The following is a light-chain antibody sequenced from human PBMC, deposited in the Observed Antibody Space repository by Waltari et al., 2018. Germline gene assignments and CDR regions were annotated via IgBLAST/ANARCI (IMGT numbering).Light chain of an antibody. CDR3: QQLKSFPYT. J-gene: IGKJ2*01. Sequence: DIQLTQSPSFLSASVGDRVTITCRASPGIRSYLAWYQQKPGKAPQLLVYDSAALQSGVPSRFSGSGSGTEFTLTISSLQPEDFATYYCQQLKSFPYTFGQGTKLEIK. CDR1: PGIRSY. CDR2: DSA. V-gene: IGKV1-9*01.